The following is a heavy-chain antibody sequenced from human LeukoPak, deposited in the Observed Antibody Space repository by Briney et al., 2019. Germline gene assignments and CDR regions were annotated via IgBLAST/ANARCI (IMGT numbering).Heavy chain of an antibody. CDR1: GGTFSSYA. Sequence: SVKVSCKASGGTFSSYAISWVRQAPGQGLEWMGRIIPILGIANYAQRFQGRVTITADKSTSTAYMELSSLRSEDTAVYYCARGGVAAAGMGDWGQGTLVTVSS. J-gene: IGHJ4*02. D-gene: IGHD6-13*01. CDR3: ARGGVAAAGMGD. V-gene: IGHV1-69*04. CDR2: IIPILGIA.